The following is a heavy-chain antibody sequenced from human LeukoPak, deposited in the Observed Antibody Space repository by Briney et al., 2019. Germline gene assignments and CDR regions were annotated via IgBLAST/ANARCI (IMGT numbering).Heavy chain of an antibody. CDR1: GFTFSSYG. CDR3: ARDSKGYDILTGYYPSWFDP. V-gene: IGHV3-33*01. D-gene: IGHD3-9*01. Sequence: PGGSLRLSCAASGFTFSSYGMHWVRQAPGKGLEWVAVIWYDGSNKYYADSVKGRFTISRDNSKNTLYLQMNSLRAEDTAVYYSARDSKGYDILTGYYPSWFDPWGQGTLVTVSS. CDR2: IWYDGSNK. J-gene: IGHJ5*02.